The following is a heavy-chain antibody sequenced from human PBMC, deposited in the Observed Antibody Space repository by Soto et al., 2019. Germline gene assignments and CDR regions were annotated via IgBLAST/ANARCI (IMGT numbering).Heavy chain of an antibody. J-gene: IGHJ4*02. D-gene: IGHD4-17*01. Sequence: QVQLVESGGGVVQPGRSLRLSCAASGFTFSSYAMHWVRQAPGKGLEWVAVISYDGSNKYYADSVKGRFTISRDYSKNALYVQMNSLRAEDTAMYYCARDLHDYGHSYCFDYWGPGTLVTVSS. CDR3: ARDLHDYGHSYCFDY. CDR1: GFTFSSYA. V-gene: IGHV3-30-3*01. CDR2: ISYDGSNK.